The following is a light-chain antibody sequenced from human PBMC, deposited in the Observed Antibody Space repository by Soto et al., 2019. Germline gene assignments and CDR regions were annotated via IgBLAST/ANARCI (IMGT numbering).Light chain of an antibody. CDR3: QQYGSSPLT. CDR2: GAS. Sequence: EIALTQSPGTLSLSPGERATFSCRASQSVPSNYLAWYQQRPGQAPRLLISGASGKATGIPDRFSGSGSGTDFTLTITRLEPEDFAVYYCQQYGSSPLTFGQGTKV. V-gene: IGKV3-20*01. CDR1: QSVPSNY. J-gene: IGKJ1*01.